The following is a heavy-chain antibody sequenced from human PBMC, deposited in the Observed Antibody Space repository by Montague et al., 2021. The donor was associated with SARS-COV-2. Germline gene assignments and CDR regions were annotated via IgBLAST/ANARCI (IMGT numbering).Heavy chain of an antibody. D-gene: IGHD2-15*01. CDR3: AKDKGVAYYFDH. Sequence: FLSLSCSASGITFSNYAMSWVRQAPGKGLEWVSAISGSGGSTYYADSVKGRFTISRDNSKNTLYLQMNGLRAGDTAVYYCAKDKGVAYYFDHWGQGTLVTVSS. V-gene: IGHV3-23*01. J-gene: IGHJ4*02. CDR1: GITFSNYA. CDR2: ISGSGGST.